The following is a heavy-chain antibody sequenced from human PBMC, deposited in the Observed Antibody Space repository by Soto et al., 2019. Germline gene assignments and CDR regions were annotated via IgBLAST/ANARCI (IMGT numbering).Heavy chain of an antibody. J-gene: IGHJ6*03. Sequence: SETLSLTCTVSGGSISTDYWTWIRQPPGKGLEWIGYIYYIGSINYNPSLKGRVTISVDTSKSQFSLKLNSVTAADTAVYYCARGPIGPNYYMDVWGKGTTVTVSS. CDR2: IYYIGSI. D-gene: IGHD3-10*01. CDR1: GGSISTDY. CDR3: ARGPIGPNYYMDV. V-gene: IGHV4-59*01.